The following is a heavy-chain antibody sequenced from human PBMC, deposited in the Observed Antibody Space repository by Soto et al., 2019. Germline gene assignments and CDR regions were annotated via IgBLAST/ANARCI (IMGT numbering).Heavy chain of an antibody. Sequence: SVKVSCKASGGTFSSYAISWVRQAPGQGLEWMGGIIPIFGTANYAQKFQGRVTITADESTSTAYMELSSLRSEDTAVYYCATLSPDYYDSSGYQNGVFDYWGQGTLVTVSS. V-gene: IGHV1-69*13. CDR1: GGTFSSYA. CDR3: ATLSPDYYDSSGYQNGVFDY. J-gene: IGHJ4*02. CDR2: IIPIFGTA. D-gene: IGHD3-22*01.